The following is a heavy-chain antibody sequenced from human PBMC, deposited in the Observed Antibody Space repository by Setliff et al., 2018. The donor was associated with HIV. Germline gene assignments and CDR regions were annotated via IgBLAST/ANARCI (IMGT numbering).Heavy chain of an antibody. V-gene: IGHV4-30-4*08. D-gene: IGHD5-12*01. CDR1: GGSISSGGYC. CDR2: IYYSGST. J-gene: IGHJ6*03. Sequence: PSETLSLTCTVSGGSISSGGYCWSWIRQLPGKGLERIGYIYYSGSTFYNPPLKSRVSIFVDTTKNEFSLNLRSVTAADTAVYFCVNSGYDGDYYYYYMDVWGKGTTVTVSS. CDR3: VNSGYDGDYYYYYMDV.